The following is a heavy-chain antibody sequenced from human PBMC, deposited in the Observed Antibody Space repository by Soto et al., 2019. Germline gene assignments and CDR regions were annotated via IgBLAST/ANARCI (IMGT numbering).Heavy chain of an antibody. Sequence: TSETRSLTCSVSGGSINSGGFDWSCIRQRPGKDLEWXGYXXHXGXXXYXXSLKSRVLISIETSKNEFSLALTSVTAADTAVYYCARGRGTGWFFDYWGRGTLVTASS. CDR3: ARGRGTGWFFDY. D-gene: IGHD6-19*01. J-gene: IGHJ4*02. CDR2: XXHXGXX. V-gene: IGHV4-31*03. CDR1: GGSINSGGFD.